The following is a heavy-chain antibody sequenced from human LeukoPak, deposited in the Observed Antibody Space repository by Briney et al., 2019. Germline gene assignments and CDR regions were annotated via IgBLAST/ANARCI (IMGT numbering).Heavy chain of an antibody. CDR2: IWYDGSNK. V-gene: IGHV3-33*01. CDR1: GFTFSSYG. CDR3: ARDPGGIHSY. J-gene: IGHJ4*02. Sequence: PGGSLRLSCAASGFTFSSYGMHWVRQAPGKGLEWVAVIWYDGSNKYHADSVQGRFTISRDNSKNMVYLQMNSLRDEDTAVYYCARDPGGIHSYWGQGTLVTASS. D-gene: IGHD1-26*01.